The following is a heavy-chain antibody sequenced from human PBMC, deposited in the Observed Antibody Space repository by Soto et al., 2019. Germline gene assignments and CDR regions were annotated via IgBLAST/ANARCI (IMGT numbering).Heavy chain of an antibody. CDR1: GYTFTSYG. CDR2: ISAYNGNT. V-gene: IGHV1-18*01. Sequence: ASVKVSCKASGYTFTSYGISWVRQAPGQGLEWMGWISAYNGNTNYAQKLQGRVTMTTDTSTSTAYMELRSLRSDDTAVYYCARDMGNDYDYVWGSYRYSYWGQRTLVTVSS. J-gene: IGHJ4*02. D-gene: IGHD3-16*02. CDR3: ARDMGNDYDYVWGSYRYSY.